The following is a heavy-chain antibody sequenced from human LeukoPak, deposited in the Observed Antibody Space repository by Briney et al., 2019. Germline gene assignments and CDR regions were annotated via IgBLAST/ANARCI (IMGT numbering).Heavy chain of an antibody. J-gene: IGHJ4*02. V-gene: IGHV4-59*08. D-gene: IGHD1/OR15-1a*01. CDR1: GYSISSGYY. CDR3: ARQRGLEQGGRYFDY. Sequence: SETLSLTCTVSGYSISSGYYWSWIRQPPGKGLEWIGYIYYSGSTNYNPSLKSRVTISVDTSKNQFSLKLSSVTAADTAVYYCARQRGLEQGGRYFDYWGQGTLVTVSS. CDR2: IYYSGST.